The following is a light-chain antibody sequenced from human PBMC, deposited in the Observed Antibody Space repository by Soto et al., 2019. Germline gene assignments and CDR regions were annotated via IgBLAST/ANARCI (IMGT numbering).Light chain of an antibody. V-gene: IGLV1-40*01. CDR3: QSYDTSLTGPNWV. J-gene: IGLJ3*02. CDR1: SSNIGAGYD. CDR2: GNS. Sequence: QSVLTQPPSVSGAPGQRVSISCTGSSSNIGAGYDVHWYQQLPGTAPKLLIYGNSNRPSGVPDRFSGSKSGTSASLAITGLQADDEADYYCQSYDTSLTGPNWVFGGGTKLTVL.